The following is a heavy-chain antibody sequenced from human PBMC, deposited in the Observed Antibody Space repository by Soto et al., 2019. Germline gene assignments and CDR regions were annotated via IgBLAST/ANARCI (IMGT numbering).Heavy chain of an antibody. D-gene: IGHD3-10*01. CDR1: GCSISSDGNY. J-gene: IGHJ6*02. CDR3: ARARMVRGIIYYYGMDV. V-gene: IGHV4-31*03. CDR2: IYYSGST. Sequence: SETLSLTCTVSGCSISSDGNYWSWIRQHPGKGLEWIGYIYYSGSTYYNPSLKSRVTISVDTSKNQFSLKLNSVTAADTAVYYCARARMVRGIIYYYGMDVWGQGTTVTVSS.